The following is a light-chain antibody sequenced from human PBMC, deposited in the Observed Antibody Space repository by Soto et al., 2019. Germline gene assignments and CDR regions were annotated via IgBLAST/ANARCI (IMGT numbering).Light chain of an antibody. J-gene: IGKJ5*01. Sequence: DIVMNQSPDSLAVCLGQSATINLMFIQTLLSASNNKNYLAWYQQKPGQPPKLLISWASTRDSGVPDRFSGSGSGTDFTLTISSLQAEDVAVYSCQQYYDIPITFGQGTRLENK. CDR2: WAS. CDR3: QQYYDIPIT. V-gene: IGKV4-1*01. CDR1: QTLLSASNNKNY.